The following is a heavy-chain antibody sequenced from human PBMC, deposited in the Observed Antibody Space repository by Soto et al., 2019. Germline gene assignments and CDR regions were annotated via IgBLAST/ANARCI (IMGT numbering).Heavy chain of an antibody. Sequence: EVQLVESGGGLVQPGGSLRLSCAASGFTFSSYWMSWVRQAPGKGLEWVANIKQDGSEKYYVDSVKGRFTISRDNAKNSLSLQMNSLRAEDTAVYYCARDPPPVDYYYYGMDVWGQGTTVTVSS. D-gene: IGHD2-21*01. J-gene: IGHJ6*02. CDR1: GFTFSSYW. V-gene: IGHV3-7*01. CDR3: ARDPPPVDYYYYGMDV. CDR2: IKQDGSEK.